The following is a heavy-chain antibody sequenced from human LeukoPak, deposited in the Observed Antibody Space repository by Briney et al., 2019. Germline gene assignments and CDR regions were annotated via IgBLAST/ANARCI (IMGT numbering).Heavy chain of an antibody. V-gene: IGHV4-59*01. D-gene: IGHD2-15*01. CDR1: GGSISSYY. CDR3: ARYYCTGGICYHFDY. J-gene: IGHJ4*02. CDR2: IYYTGST. Sequence: KTSETLSLTCTVFGGSISSYYWSWIRQPPGKGLEWIGYIYYTGSTNYNPSLKSRVTISVDASKNQFSLKLSSVTAADTAVYYCARYYCTGGICYHFDYWGQGTLVTVSS.